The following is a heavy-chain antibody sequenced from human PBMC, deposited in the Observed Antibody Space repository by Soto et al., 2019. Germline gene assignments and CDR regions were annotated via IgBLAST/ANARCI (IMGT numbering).Heavy chain of an antibody. CDR2: ISAYNGDT. CDR3: ARDRGYYDSSRYLGRALDI. V-gene: IGHV1-18*01. CDR1: GYTFTSYG. J-gene: IGHJ3*02. D-gene: IGHD3-22*01. Sequence: QVQLVQSGAEVKKPGASVKVSCKASGYTFTSYGISWVRQAPGQGLDWMGWISAYNGDTNYPDKFQGRVTMNTDTSTSNGYLGLRRLRSDDTAVYYWARDRGYYDSSRYLGRALDIWGQGTMVTVSS.